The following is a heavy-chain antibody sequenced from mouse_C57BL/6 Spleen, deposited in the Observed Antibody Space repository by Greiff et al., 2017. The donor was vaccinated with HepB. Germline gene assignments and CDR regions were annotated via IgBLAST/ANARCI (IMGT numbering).Heavy chain of an antibody. Sequence: EVHLVESGGGLVKPGGSLKLSCAASGFTFSDYGMHWVRQAPEKGLEWVAYISSGSSTIYYADTVKGRFTISRDNAKNTLFLQMTSLRSEDTAMYYCASYGSSPYWYFDVWGTGTTVTVSS. D-gene: IGHD1-1*01. CDR3: ASYGSSPYWYFDV. CDR1: GFTFSDYG. CDR2: ISSGSSTI. V-gene: IGHV5-17*01. J-gene: IGHJ1*03.